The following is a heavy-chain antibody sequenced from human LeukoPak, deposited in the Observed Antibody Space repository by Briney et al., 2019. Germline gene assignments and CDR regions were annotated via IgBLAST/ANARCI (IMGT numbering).Heavy chain of an antibody. D-gene: IGHD1-26*01. CDR3: ASSFLGGAFDI. CDR2: IYYSGST. Sequence: PSETLSLTCTVSGGSISSYYWSWIRQPPGKGLEWIGYIYYSGSTDYNPSLKSRVTISVDTSKNQFSLKLSSVTAADTAVYYCASSFLGGAFDIWGQGTMVTVSS. V-gene: IGHV4-59*01. J-gene: IGHJ3*02. CDR1: GGSISSYY.